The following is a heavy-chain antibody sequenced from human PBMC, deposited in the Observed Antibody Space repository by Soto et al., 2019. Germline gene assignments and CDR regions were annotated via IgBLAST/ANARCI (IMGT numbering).Heavy chain of an antibody. CDR3: AKVGIGMFSHKHHFDH. Sequence: EVQLLDSGGDLAQPGGSLRLSCTASGFTFSSFGMAWVRQAPGKGLEWVSAISGSGDSSYYADSVKDRFTISRDNPTNTLYLQMNNLRAEYAAVYYCAKVGIGMFSHKHHFDHWGQGTQVTVSS. D-gene: IGHD2-2*03. CDR1: GFTFSSFG. CDR2: ISGSGDSS. V-gene: IGHV3-23*01. J-gene: IGHJ4*02.